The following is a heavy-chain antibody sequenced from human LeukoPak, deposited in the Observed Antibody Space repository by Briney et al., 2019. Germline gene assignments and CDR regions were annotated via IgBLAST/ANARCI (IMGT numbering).Heavy chain of an antibody. V-gene: IGHV1-18*01. CDR3: ARSPVWWELPTALDY. CDR1: GGTFSSYA. CDR2: ISAYNGNT. Sequence: GASVKVSCKASGGTFSSYAISWVRQAPGQGLEWMGWISAYNGNTNYAQKLQGRVTMTTDTSTSTAYMELRSLRSDDTAVYYCARSPVWWELPTALDYWGQGTLVTVSS. J-gene: IGHJ4*02. D-gene: IGHD1-26*01.